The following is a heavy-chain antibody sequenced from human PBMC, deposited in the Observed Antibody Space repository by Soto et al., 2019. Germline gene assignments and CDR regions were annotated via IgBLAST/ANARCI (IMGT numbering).Heavy chain of an antibody. D-gene: IGHD3-3*01. V-gene: IGHV3-9*01. J-gene: IGHJ4*02. CDR1: GFSLDDYA. CDR2: ISGNGEDL. CDR3: AKRPTDFWSGYWPSDY. Sequence: DVLLVESGGGLVQPGGSLRLTCKVSGFSLDDYAMHWVRQAPGKGLEWVSGISGNGEDLDYAAPVRGRFAISRERAGNSLFLQMNSLRAEDTAVYYCAKRPTDFWSGYWPSDYWGQGTLVTVSS.